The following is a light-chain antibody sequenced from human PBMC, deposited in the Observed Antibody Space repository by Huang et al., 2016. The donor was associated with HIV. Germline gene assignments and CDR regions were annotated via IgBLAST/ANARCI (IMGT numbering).Light chain of an antibody. Sequence: EIVMTQSPATLSVSPGERATLSCRASQNIGDNLTWYQHKPGQAPRLLVYGASTRDTGIPPRFSGSGSGTEFTLTLSGLESEDFAVYYCQQFNNWPPRFTFGPGTTVDVK. CDR2: GAS. V-gene: IGKV3-15*01. CDR1: QNIGDN. CDR3: QQFNNWPPRFT. J-gene: IGKJ3*01.